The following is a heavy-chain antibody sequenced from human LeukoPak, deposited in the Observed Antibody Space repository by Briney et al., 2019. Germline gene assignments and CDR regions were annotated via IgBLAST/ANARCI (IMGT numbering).Heavy chain of an antibody. CDR3: ARDRFGSGSYYTFDY. CDR1: GYTFTIYG. Sequence: GASVTVSCKASGYTFTIYGISWVRQPPGQGLEWMGWISAYNGNTNYAQKLQGRVTMTTDTSTSTAYMELRSLRSDDTAVYYCARDRFGSGSYYTFDYWGQGTLVTVSS. D-gene: IGHD3-10*01. V-gene: IGHV1-18*01. CDR2: ISAYNGNT. J-gene: IGHJ4*02.